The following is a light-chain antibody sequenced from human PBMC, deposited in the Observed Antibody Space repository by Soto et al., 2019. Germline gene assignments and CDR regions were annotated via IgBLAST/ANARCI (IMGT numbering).Light chain of an antibody. CDR2: GNS. V-gene: IGLV1-40*01. J-gene: IGLJ1*01. CDR3: QSYDGSLSYV. CDR1: SSNIGAGYD. Sequence: QSVLTQPPSVSGAPGQRVTISCTGSSSNIGAGYDVHWYQQLPGTAPKLLIYGNSNRPSGVPDRFSGSKSGTSASLAITGLQAEDEADYYCQSYDGSLSYVFGTGTKATVL.